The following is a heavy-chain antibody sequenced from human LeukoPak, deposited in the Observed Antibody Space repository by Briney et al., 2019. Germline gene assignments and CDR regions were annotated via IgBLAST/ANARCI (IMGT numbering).Heavy chain of an antibody. CDR2: ISGSGGST. D-gene: IGHD3-22*01. V-gene: IGHV3-23*01. CDR3: AKGSVGVKYYYDSSGSYYFDY. J-gene: IGHJ4*02. CDR1: GFTFSSYA. Sequence: PGGSLRLSCAASGFTFSSYAMSWVRQAPGKGLEWVSAISGSGGSTYYADSVKGRFTISRDNSKSTLYLQMNSLRAEDTAVYYCAKGSVGVKYYYDSSGSYYFDYWGQGTLVTVSS.